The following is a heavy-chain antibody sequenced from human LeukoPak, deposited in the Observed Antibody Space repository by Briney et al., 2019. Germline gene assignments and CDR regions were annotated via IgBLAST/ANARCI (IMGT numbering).Heavy chain of an antibody. V-gene: IGHV1-8*03. Sequence: ASAKVSCKASGYTFTSYDINWVRQATGQGLEWMGWMNPNSGNTGYAQKFQGRVTITRNTSISTAYMELSSLRSEDTAVYYCARQISDRYSSSSGFDYWGQGTLVTVSS. D-gene: IGHD6-6*01. J-gene: IGHJ4*02. CDR1: GYTFTSYD. CDR3: ARQISDRYSSSSGFDY. CDR2: MNPNSGNT.